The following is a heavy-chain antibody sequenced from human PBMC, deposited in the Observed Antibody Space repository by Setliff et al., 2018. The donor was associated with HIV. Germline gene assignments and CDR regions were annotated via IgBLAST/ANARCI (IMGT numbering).Heavy chain of an antibody. V-gene: IGHV3-33*06. CDR3: AKGYSGYDCTLDY. CDR2: IWFDGSKK. J-gene: IGHJ4*02. D-gene: IGHD5-12*01. Sequence: GGSLRLSCAASGFAFSNYGMHWVRQAPGKGLEWVAVIWFDGSKKYYADSVKGRFTISRDNSKNTLYLQMNSLRAEDTAVYYCAKGYSGYDCTLDYWGQGTPVTVSS. CDR1: GFAFSNYG.